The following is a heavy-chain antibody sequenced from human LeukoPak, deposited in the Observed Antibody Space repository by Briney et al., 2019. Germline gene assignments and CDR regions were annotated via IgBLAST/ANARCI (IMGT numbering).Heavy chain of an antibody. V-gene: IGHV3-23*01. D-gene: IGHD6-13*01. CDR3: AKGGEYSSSWYYFDY. CDR1: GFTFSSYA. J-gene: IGHJ4*02. Sequence: PGGSLRLSCAASGFTFSSYAMSWVRQAPGKGLEWVSAISGSGGSTYYADSVKGRFTISRDNSKNTLYLQMNSLRAEGTAVYYCAKGGEYSSSWYYFDYWGQGTLVTVSS. CDR2: ISGSGGST.